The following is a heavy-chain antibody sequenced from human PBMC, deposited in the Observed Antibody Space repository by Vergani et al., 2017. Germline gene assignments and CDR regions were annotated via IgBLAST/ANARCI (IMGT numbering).Heavy chain of an antibody. CDR2: IYTSGST. V-gene: IGHV4-61*02. Sequence: QVQLQESGPGLVKPSQTLSLTCTVSGGSISSGSYYWSWIRQPAGKGLEWIGRIYTSGSTNYNPSLKSRVTISGDTYKNQFSLKLSSVTAAGTAVYYCARGDPVQLERRNYYYYGMDVWGQGTTVTVSS. CDR3: ARGDPVQLERRNYYYYGMDV. CDR1: GGSISSGSYY. J-gene: IGHJ6*02. D-gene: IGHD1-1*01.